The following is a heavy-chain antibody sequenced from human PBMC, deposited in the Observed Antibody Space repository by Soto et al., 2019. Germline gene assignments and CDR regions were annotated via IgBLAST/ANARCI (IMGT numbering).Heavy chain of an antibody. Sequence: SVKVSCKASGGTFSSYTISWVRQAPGQGLEWMGRIIPILGIANYAQKFQGRVTITADKSTSTAYMELSSLRSEDTAVYYCARTYYYDSSGYYGFDYWGQGTLVTVSS. CDR1: GGTFSSYT. CDR2: IIPILGIA. J-gene: IGHJ4*02. D-gene: IGHD3-22*01. CDR3: ARTYYYDSSGYYGFDY. V-gene: IGHV1-69*02.